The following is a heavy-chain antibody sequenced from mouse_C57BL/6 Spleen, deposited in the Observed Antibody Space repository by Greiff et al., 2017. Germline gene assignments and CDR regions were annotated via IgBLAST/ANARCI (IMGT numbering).Heavy chain of an antibody. J-gene: IGHJ2*01. CDR1: GFTFSDYG. Sequence: EVMLVESGGGLVKPGGSLTLSCAASGFTFSDYGMHWVRQAPEKGLEWVAYISSGSSTIYYADTVKGRFTISRDNAKNTLFLQMTSLRSADTAMYYCATLGPGYFDYWGKGTTLTVSS. V-gene: IGHV5-17*01. D-gene: IGHD4-1*01. CDR3: ATLGPGYFDY. CDR2: ISSGSSTI.